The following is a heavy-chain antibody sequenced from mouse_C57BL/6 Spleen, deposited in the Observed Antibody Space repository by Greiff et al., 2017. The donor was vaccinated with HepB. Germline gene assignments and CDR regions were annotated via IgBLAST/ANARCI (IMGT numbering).Heavy chain of an antibody. V-gene: IGHV14-4*01. CDR1: GFNIKDDY. CDR2: IDPENGDT. J-gene: IGHJ2*01. D-gene: IGHD4-1*01. Sequence: VHVKQSGAELVRPGASVKLSCTASGFNIKDDYMHWVKQRPEQGLEWIGWIDPENGDTEYASKFQGKATITADTSSNTAYLQLSSLTSEDTAVYYCTTRANWDDYWGQGTTLTVSS. CDR3: TTRANWDDY.